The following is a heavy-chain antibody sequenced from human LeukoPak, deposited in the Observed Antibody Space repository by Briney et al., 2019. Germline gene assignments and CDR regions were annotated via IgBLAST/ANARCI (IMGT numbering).Heavy chain of an antibody. CDR1: GFLFSRYW. V-gene: IGHV3-7*01. CDR2: IKEDGSEK. Sequence: GGSLRLSCAASGFLFSRYWMSWVRQAPGKGLEWVADIKEDGSEKYYVESMKGRFTISRDNVKNSLYLQINSLRAEDTAVYYCAREGLPYYFDYWGQGTLVTVSS. D-gene: IGHD5-12*01. J-gene: IGHJ4*02. CDR3: AREGLPYYFDY.